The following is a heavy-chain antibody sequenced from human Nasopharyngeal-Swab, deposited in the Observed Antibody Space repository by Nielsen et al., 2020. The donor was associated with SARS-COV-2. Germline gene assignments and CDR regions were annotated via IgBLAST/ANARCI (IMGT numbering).Heavy chain of an antibody. CDR2: ISADGSSP. V-gene: IGHV3-74*01. CDR3: GKFPVNGPIVFDY. J-gene: IGHJ4*02. CDR1: GFTFGSYW. D-gene: IGHD1-26*01. Sequence: GESLKISCGASGFTFGSYWMHWVRQAPGKGLVWVSGISADGSSPRYADSVRGRFTISRDNAKNTLFLQMNSLRVEDTAVYYCGKFPVNGPIVFDYRGQGTLVTVSS.